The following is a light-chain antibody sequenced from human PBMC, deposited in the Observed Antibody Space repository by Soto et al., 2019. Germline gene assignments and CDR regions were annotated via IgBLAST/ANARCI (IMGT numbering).Light chain of an antibody. CDR1: QSVSSS. V-gene: IGKV3-20*01. CDR2: GAS. CDR3: QQYAGSPRT. Sequence: EIVMTQSPATLSMSPGERATLSCRASQSVSSSLAWYQQKPGQAPRLLMYGASSRATGIPDRFSVSGSGTDFTLTISRLEPEDFAVYFCQQYAGSPRTFGQGTKVDIK. J-gene: IGKJ1*01.